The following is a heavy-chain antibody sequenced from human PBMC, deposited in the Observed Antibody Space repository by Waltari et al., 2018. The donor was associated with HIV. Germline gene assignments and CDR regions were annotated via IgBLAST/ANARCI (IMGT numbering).Heavy chain of an antibody. Sequence: QVQLVQSGAEVKKPGASVKVSCEASGYTFSDYAIHWVRQAPGQRLEWMGWLNTANGYTRSSQRFQDRITMTRDTSAGTAYMELSSLTSEDTAVYFCARGGEKFSSSWFNFWGQGTLVTVSS. CDR1: GYTFSDYA. CDR2: LNTANGYT. J-gene: IGHJ5*01. D-gene: IGHD6-6*01. CDR3: ARGGEKFSSSWFNF. V-gene: IGHV1-3*04.